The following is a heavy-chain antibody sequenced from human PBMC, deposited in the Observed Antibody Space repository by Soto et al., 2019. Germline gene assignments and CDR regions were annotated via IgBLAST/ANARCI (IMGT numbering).Heavy chain of an antibody. D-gene: IGHD2-2*02. CDR3: AKGRAGDVHRAPYLPVYFFDS. CDR2: ISGTGDRA. Sequence: SLRLSCVVSGVTSSNYAMSWVRQAPGKGLEWVALISGTGDRAHYSESVKGRFSMSRDNSKNTIYLQLSSLRVEDTAVYFCAKGRAGDVHRAPYLPVYFFDSWGQGTQVTVSS. J-gene: IGHJ4*02. CDR1: GVTSSNYA. V-gene: IGHV3-23*01.